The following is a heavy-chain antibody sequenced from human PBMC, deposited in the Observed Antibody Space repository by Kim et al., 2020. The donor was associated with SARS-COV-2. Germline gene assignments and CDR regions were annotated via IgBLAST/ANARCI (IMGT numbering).Heavy chain of an antibody. CDR3: ARRDYDFWSGYAFDI. D-gene: IGHD3-3*01. V-gene: IGHV4-59*08. Sequence: SLKSRVTISVDTSKNQFSLKLSSVTAADTAVYYCARRDYDFWSGYAFDIWGQGTMVTVSS. J-gene: IGHJ3*02.